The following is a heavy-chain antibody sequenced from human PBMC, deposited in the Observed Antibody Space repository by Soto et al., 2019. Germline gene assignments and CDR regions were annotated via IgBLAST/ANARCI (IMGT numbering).Heavy chain of an antibody. V-gene: IGHV4-31*03. CDR3: ARVPLKSGYQYYFDY. CDR2: IYYSGST. D-gene: IGHD3-3*01. Sequence: QVQLQESGPGLVKPSQTLSLTCTVSGGSISSGGYYWSWIRQHPGKGLEWIGYIYYSGSTYYNPSLKSRVTISVDTSKNQCSLKLSSVTAADTAVYYCARVPLKSGYQYYFDYWGQGTLVTVSS. CDR1: GGSISSGGYY. J-gene: IGHJ4*02.